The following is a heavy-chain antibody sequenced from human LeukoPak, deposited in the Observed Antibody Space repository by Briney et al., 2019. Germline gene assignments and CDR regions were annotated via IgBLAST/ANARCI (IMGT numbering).Heavy chain of an antibody. CDR1: GGSISSTTYY. CDR2: VYYGETT. J-gene: IGHJ6*03. CDR3: ARHEASYFYYYMDV. V-gene: IGHV4-39*01. Sequence: ASAALSLTCTVSGGSISSTTYYWAWIRQPPGMGLEWIGSVYYGETTYYNPSLESRVTISVDTSKNQFSLRQNSVTAADTAVYYCARHEASYFYYYMDVWGAGTTVIVSS.